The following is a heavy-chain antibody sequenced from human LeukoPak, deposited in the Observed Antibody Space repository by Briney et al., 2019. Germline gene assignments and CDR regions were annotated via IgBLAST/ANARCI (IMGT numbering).Heavy chain of an antibody. V-gene: IGHV1-2*06. CDR1: GYTFTGYY. J-gene: IGHJ6*03. CDR3: AREEWPHYYYYMDV. CDR2: INPNSGGT. Sequence: ASVKVSCKASGYTFTGYYMHWVRQAPGQGLEWMGRINPNSGGTNYAQKFQGRVTMTRDTSISTAYMELSRLRSDDTAVYDCAREEWPHYYYYMDVWGKGTTVTVSS. D-gene: IGHD3-3*01.